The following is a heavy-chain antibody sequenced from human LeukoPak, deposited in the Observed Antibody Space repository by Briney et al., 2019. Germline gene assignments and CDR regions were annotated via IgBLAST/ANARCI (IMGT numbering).Heavy chain of an antibody. D-gene: IGHD3-22*01. Sequence: SETLSLTCTVSGGSISSYYWSWIRQPPGKGLEWIGYIYYSGSTNYNPSLKSRVTISVDTSKNQFSLKLSSVTAADTAVYYCARDRSYYDSSGYYYVGSLDIWGQGTMVTVSS. CDR2: IYYSGST. CDR1: GGSISSYY. J-gene: IGHJ3*02. CDR3: ARDRSYYDSSGYYYVGSLDI. V-gene: IGHV4-59*01.